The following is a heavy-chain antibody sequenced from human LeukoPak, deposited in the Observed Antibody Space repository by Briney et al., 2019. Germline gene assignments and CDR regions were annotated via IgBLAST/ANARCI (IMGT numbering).Heavy chain of an antibody. Sequence: ASVKVSCQASRYTFPSYGISWVRQPPGKGLAWMGWISAYNGNTNYAQKLQGRVTMTTDTSTSTAYMELRSLRSDDTAVYYCARFFPNYYYGMDVWGQGTTVTVSS. CDR3: ARFFPNYYYGMDV. V-gene: IGHV1-18*01. J-gene: IGHJ6*02. CDR2: ISAYNGNT. CDR1: RYTFPSYG.